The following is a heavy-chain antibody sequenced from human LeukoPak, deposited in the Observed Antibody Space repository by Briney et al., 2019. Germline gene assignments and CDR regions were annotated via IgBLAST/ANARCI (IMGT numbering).Heavy chain of an antibody. CDR1: GGSNGSYY. CDR2: IYYSGST. CDR3: AREPLVWAAMVQNSHFDY. J-gene: IGHJ4*02. Sequence: SETLSLTCTVSGGSNGSYYWGWIRQPPGKGLEWIGSIYYSGSTYYNPSLKSRVTISVDMSKNQFSLKLSSVTAADTAVYYCAREPLVWAAMVQNSHFDYWGQGTLVTVSS. V-gene: IGHV4-39*07. D-gene: IGHD5-18*01.